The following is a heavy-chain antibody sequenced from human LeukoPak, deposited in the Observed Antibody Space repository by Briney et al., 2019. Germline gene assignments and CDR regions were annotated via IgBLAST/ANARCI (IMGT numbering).Heavy chain of an antibody. V-gene: IGHV1-69*04. CDR2: IIPILGIA. CDR3: ARDPAFENYYYYGMDV. Sequence: GASVKVSCKASGGTFSSYAIGWVRQAPGQGLEWMGRIIPILGIANYAQKFQGRFTITADKSTSTAYMELSSLRSEDTAVYYCARDPAFENYYYYGMDVWGQGTTVTVSS. D-gene: IGHD2-2*01. CDR1: GGTFSSYA. J-gene: IGHJ6*02.